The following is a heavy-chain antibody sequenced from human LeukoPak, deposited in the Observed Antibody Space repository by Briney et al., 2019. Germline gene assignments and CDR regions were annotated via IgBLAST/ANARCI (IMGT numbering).Heavy chain of an antibody. J-gene: IGHJ4*02. CDR2: ISYDGSNK. Sequence: GGSLRLSCAASGFTFSSYAMHWVRQAPGKGLEWVAVISYDGSNKYYADSVKGRFTISRDNSKNSLYLQMNSLRAEDTALYYCAKARGIAAAGSHFDYWGQGTLVTVSS. D-gene: IGHD6-13*01. CDR3: AKARGIAAAGSHFDY. V-gene: IGHV3-30-3*01. CDR1: GFTFSSYA.